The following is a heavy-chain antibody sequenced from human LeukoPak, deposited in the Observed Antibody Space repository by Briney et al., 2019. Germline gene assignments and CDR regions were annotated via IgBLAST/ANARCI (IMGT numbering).Heavy chain of an antibody. D-gene: IGHD6-13*01. Sequence: GGSLRLSCAASGFTVSSNYMSWVRQAPGKGLEWVSVINSGGSTYYADSVKGRFTISRDNSKNTLYLQMNSLSAEDTAVYYSARGRAAPTPYYYYYYMDVWGKGTTVTVSS. CDR3: ARGRAAPTPYYYYYYMDV. CDR1: GFTVSSNY. J-gene: IGHJ6*03. V-gene: IGHV3-53*01. CDR2: INSGGST.